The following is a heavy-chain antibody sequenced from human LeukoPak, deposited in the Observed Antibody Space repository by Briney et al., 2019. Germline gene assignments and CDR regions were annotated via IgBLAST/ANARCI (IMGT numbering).Heavy chain of an antibody. J-gene: IGHJ4*02. CDR2: IHYSGST. Sequence: ASETLSLTCTVSGGSISSSSYYWGWIRHPPGKVLELIGTIHYSGSTYYNPSLESRVTMSVDTSKNQFSLKLTSVTAADTAVYYCARLLGSTWYFDDWGQGTLVTVSS. D-gene: IGHD6-13*01. CDR1: GGSISSSSYY. V-gene: IGHV4-39*01. CDR3: ARLLGSTWYFDD.